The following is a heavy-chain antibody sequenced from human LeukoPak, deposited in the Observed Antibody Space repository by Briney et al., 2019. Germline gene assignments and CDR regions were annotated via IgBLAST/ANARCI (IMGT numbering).Heavy chain of an antibody. D-gene: IGHD6-19*01. CDR3: ARIQYSSGWIFDY. CDR2: IDWDDDK. CDR1: GFSLSTSGIR. Sequence: SGPALVKPTQTLTLTCTFSGFSLSTSGIRVRWIRQAPGKDLEWLARIDWDDDKFYSTSLKTRLPIAKDTSKNQVVLTMTNMDPVDTATYYCARIQYSSGWIFDYWGQGTLVTVSS. V-gene: IGHV2-70*04. J-gene: IGHJ4*02.